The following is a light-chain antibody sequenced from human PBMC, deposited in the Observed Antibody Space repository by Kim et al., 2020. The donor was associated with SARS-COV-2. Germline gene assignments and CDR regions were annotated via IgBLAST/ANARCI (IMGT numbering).Light chain of an antibody. V-gene: IGLV3-1*01. CDR2: QDS. J-gene: IGLJ3*02. Sequence: SYELTQPPSVSVSPGQTASITCSGDKLGDKYACWYQQKPGQSPVLVIYQDSKRPSGIPERFSGSNSGNTATLTISGTQAMDEADYYCKAWDSSTGV. CDR1: KLGDKY. CDR3: KAWDSSTGV.